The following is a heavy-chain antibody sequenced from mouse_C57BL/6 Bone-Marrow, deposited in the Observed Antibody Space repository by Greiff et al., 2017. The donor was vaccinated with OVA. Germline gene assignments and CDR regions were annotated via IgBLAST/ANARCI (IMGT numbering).Heavy chain of an antibody. CDR1: GYTFTGYW. CDR3: AREVYYGNYFYYFDY. CDR2: ILPGSGST. Sequence: QVQLKESGAELMKPGASVKLSCKATGYTFTGYWIEWVKQRPGHGLEWIGEILPGSGSTNYNEKCKGKATFTADTSSNTAYMQLSSLTTEDSAIYYCAREVYYGNYFYYFDYWGQGTTLTVSS. D-gene: IGHD2-1*01. J-gene: IGHJ2*01. V-gene: IGHV1-9*01.